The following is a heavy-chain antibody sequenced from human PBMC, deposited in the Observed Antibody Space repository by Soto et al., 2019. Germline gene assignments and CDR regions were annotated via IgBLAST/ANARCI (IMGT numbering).Heavy chain of an antibody. Sequence: QVQLQESGPGLVKPSQTLSLTCTVSGGSISSGGYYWSWIRQHPGKGLEWIGYIYYSGSTYYNPSLKRRVTISADTSKNQFSLKLSSVTAADTAVYYCARIVATDHRMRESAFDIWGQGTMVTVSS. J-gene: IGHJ3*02. D-gene: IGHD5-12*01. V-gene: IGHV4-31*03. CDR3: ARIVATDHRMRESAFDI. CDR1: GGSISSGGYY. CDR2: IYYSGST.